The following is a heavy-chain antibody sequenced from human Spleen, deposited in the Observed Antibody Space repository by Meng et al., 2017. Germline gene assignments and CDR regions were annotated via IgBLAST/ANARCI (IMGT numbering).Heavy chain of an antibody. CDR1: GFTFSNYA. V-gene: IGHV3-30-3*02. J-gene: IGHJ4*02. Sequence: QVQLVESGGGLVKPGGSLRLSCEASGFTFSNYALHWVRQAPGKGLEWVAVISFDGTNKYYADSVKGRFTISRDNSKNTLYLQMNSLRAEDTAVYYCAKSLPRQPIDYWGQGTLVTVSS. CDR2: ISFDGTNK. CDR3: AKSLPRQPIDY.